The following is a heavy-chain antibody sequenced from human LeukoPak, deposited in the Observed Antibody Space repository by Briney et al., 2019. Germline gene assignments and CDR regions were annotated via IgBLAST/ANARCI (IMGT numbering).Heavy chain of an antibody. CDR1: GFTVSNNY. V-gene: IGHV3-11*06. CDR2: ISGSTTYT. J-gene: IGHJ4*02. Sequence: GGSLRLSCAASGFTVSNNYMSWIRQAPGKGLEWVSYISGSTTYTTYADSVKGRFTISRDNAKNSLYLQMNSLRGEDTAVYYCARLGSIAAAGTPDYWGQGTLVTVSS. D-gene: IGHD6-13*01. CDR3: ARLGSIAAAGTPDY.